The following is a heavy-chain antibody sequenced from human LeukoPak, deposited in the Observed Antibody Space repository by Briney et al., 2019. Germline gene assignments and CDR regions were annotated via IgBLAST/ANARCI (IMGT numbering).Heavy chain of an antibody. J-gene: IGHJ5*02. CDR1: GGSFSGYY. CDR2: INHSGST. Sequence: SETLSLTCAVYGGSFSGYYWSWIRQPPGKGLEWIGEINHSGSTNYNPSLKSRVTISVDTSKNQFSLKLSSVTAADTAVYYCARGVKPAAIETWGQGTLVTVSS. D-gene: IGHD2-2*01. CDR3: ARGVKPAAIET. V-gene: IGHV4-34*01.